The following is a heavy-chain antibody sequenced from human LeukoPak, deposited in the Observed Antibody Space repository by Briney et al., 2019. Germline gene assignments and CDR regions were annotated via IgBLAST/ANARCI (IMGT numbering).Heavy chain of an antibody. CDR1: GFTFSDFW. CDR2: IRQDGNEI. CDR3: AKEYIAYYYGSGSYYDH. J-gene: IGHJ4*02. Sequence: GGSLRLSCAASGFTFSDFWMSWVRQAPGKGLEWVANIRQDGNEIYYVDSVKGRFTISRDNAKNSLYLQMNSLRAEDTAVYYCAKEYIAYYYGSGSYYDHWGQGTLVTVSS. D-gene: IGHD3-10*01. V-gene: IGHV3-7*03.